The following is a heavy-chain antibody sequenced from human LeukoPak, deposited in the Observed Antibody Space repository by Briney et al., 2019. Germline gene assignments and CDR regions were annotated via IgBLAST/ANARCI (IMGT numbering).Heavy chain of an antibody. V-gene: IGHV3-21*01. J-gene: IGHJ4*02. D-gene: IGHD3-22*01. CDR1: GFTFSSYS. CDR3: ARESGYYYDSSGYYY. Sequence: GGSLRLSCAASGFTFSSYSMNWVRQAPGKGLEWVSSISSSSSYIYYADSVKGRFTISRDNAKNSLYLQMNSLRAEDTAVYYCARESGYYYDSSGYYYWGQGILVTVSS. CDR2: ISSSSSYI.